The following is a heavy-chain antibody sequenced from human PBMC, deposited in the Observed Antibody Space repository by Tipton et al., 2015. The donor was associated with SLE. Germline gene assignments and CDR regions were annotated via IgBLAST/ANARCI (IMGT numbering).Heavy chain of an antibody. V-gene: IGHV4-39*01. D-gene: IGHD3-3*01. Sequence: TLSLTCTVSGGSISSSSSSYNWAWIRQPPGKGLEWIGSINYSGRTYYNPSLKSRVTISVDTSKNQFSLKLRSVTAADTAVYYCARKGIFWSGGDYWGQGTLVSVSS. CDR2: INYSGRT. J-gene: IGHJ4*02. CDR3: ARKGIFWSGGDY. CDR1: GGSISSSSSSYN.